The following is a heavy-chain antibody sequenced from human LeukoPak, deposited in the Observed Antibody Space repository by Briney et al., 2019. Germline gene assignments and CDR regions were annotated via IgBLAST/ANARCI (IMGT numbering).Heavy chain of an antibody. CDR3: AKEGPGNYYSAYFDS. J-gene: IGHJ4*02. CDR1: GGSISSSSYY. CDR2: ISYEASTT. V-gene: IGHV3-30*18. D-gene: IGHD1-26*01. Sequence: LSITCTASGGSISSSSYYWGWIRQAPGKGLEWVAVISYEASTTYYADSVKGRFTISRDNSRNTLSLQMNGLRPEDTAVYYCAKEGPGNYYSAYFDSWGQGTLVTVSS.